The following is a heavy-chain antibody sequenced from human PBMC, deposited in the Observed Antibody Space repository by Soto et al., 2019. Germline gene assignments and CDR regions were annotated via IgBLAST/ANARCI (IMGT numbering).Heavy chain of an antibody. D-gene: IGHD4-4*01. V-gene: IGHV3-30*18. CDR3: AKPRAEDYSNRTPLDY. CDR1: GFTFSSYG. Sequence: GGSLRLSCAASGFTFSSYGMHWVRQAPGKGLEWVAVISYDGSNKYYADSVKGRFTISRDNSKNTLYLQMNSLRAEDTAVYYCAKPRAEDYSNRTPLDYWGQGTLVTVSS. CDR2: ISYDGSNK. J-gene: IGHJ4*02.